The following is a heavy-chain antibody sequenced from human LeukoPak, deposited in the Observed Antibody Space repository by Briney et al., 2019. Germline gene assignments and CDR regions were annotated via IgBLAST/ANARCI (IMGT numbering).Heavy chain of an antibody. Sequence: PGGSLRLSCAASGFTLSSYAMSWVRQAPGKGLEWVSAISGSGGSTYYADSVKGRFTISRDNSKNTLYLQMNSLRAEDTAVYYCAKDDSYDYVWGSYRSGAFDIWGQGTMVTVSS. CDR1: GFTLSSYA. CDR3: AKDDSYDYVWGSYRSGAFDI. CDR2: ISGSGGST. J-gene: IGHJ3*02. D-gene: IGHD3-16*02. V-gene: IGHV3-23*01.